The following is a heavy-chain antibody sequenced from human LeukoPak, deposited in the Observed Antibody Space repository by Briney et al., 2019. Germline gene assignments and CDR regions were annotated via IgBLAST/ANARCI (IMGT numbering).Heavy chain of an antibody. J-gene: IGHJ4*02. CDR3: ARATYGYYGSGTQLEGVDY. V-gene: IGHV1-69*13. CDR2: IIPIFGTA. D-gene: IGHD3-10*01. Sequence: ASVKVSCKASGGTFSSYAISWVRQAPGQGLEWMGGIIPIFGTANYAQKFQGRVTITADESTSTAYMELSSLRSDDTAVYYCARATYGYYGSGTQLEGVDYWGQGTLVTVSS. CDR1: GGTFSSYA.